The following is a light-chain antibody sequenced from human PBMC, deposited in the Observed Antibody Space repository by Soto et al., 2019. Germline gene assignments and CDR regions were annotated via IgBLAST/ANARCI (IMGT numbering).Light chain of an antibody. CDR2: DAS. J-gene: IGKJ1*01. CDR3: QQRSNWST. Sequence: EICLTQSPAPLSLSPGERATLSCRASQSVSSYLAWYQQKPGQAPRLLIYDASNRATGIPARFSGSGSGTDFTLTISSLEPEDFAVYYCQQRSNWSTFGQGTKVDIK. V-gene: IGKV3-11*01. CDR1: QSVSSY.